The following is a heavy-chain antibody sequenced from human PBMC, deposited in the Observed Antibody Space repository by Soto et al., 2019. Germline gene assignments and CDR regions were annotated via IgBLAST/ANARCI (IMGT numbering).Heavy chain of an antibody. CDR2: INQSGST. D-gene: IGHD3-10*01. J-gene: IGHJ4*02. CDR1: GGSFTGYY. V-gene: IGHV4-34*01. Sequence: QVQLQQWGAGLLKPSETLSLTCEVSGGSFTGYYWSWIRQPPGRGLEWIGEINQSGSTTYNPSLKCQVTMSVGGPKKQFSLNVTSVTAADTAIYYCARGPLMSSYYGSGSRVRGYFDFWGQGSLVTVSS. CDR3: ARGPLMSSYYGSGSRVRGYFDF.